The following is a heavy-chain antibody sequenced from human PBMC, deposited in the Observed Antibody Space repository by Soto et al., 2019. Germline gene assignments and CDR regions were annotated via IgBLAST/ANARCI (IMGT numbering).Heavy chain of an antibody. V-gene: IGHV5-51*01. D-gene: IGHD3-22*01. CDR3: ARHPSYGYDNSNHAYTFED. CDR1: GYSFTTSW. CDR2: IFPDDSDT. Sequence: GESLKISCKGSGYSFTTSWIGWVRQMPGKGLEWIGIIFPDDSDTRYSPSFQGHVTISVDKSISTAYLQWSGLKASDTAMYYCARHPSYGYDNSNHAYTFEDCGQGPPVRVSS. J-gene: IGHJ4*02.